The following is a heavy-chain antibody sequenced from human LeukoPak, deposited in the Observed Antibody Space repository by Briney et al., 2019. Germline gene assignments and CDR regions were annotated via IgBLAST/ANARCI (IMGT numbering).Heavy chain of an antibody. CDR2: LSSSSSYI. V-gene: IGHV3-21*01. D-gene: IGHD1-14*01. CDR1: GFTFRSYS. J-gene: IGHJ4*02. Sequence: GGSLRLSCAASGFTFRSYSMHWVRHAPGKGLVYVSYLSSSSSYIYYADSVKGRFTISRDNSKNTLYLQMNSLRAEDTAVYYCAKDASNHGDYWGQGTIVTVSS. CDR3: AKDASNHGDY.